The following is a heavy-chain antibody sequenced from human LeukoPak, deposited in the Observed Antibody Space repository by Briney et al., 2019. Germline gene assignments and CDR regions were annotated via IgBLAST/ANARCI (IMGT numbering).Heavy chain of an antibody. CDR2: IYSGGST. Sequence: GGSLRLSCAASGFTVSSNYMSWVRQAPGKGLEWVSVIYSGGSTYYADSVKGRFTISRDNSKNTLYLQMNSLRAEDTAVYYCAKGREDRARTHAFDIWGQGTMVTVSS. D-gene: IGHD4/OR15-4a*01. CDR3: AKGREDRARTHAFDI. CDR1: GFTVSSNY. J-gene: IGHJ3*02. V-gene: IGHV3-53*05.